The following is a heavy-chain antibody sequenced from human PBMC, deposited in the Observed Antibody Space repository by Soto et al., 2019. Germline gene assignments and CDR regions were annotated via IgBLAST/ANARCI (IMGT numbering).Heavy chain of an antibody. CDR3: AKSQRGSFFAAFDL. Sequence: GGSLRLSCAASGFTFSDHYMDWVRQAPGKGLEWVGRTRNKANSYTTEYAASVKGRFTISRDDSKNSLYLQLNSLRAEDTAVYFCAKSQRGSFFAAFDLWGQGTVVTVSS. D-gene: IGHD1-26*01. CDR2: TRNKANSYTT. CDR1: GFTFSDHY. J-gene: IGHJ3*01. V-gene: IGHV3-72*01.